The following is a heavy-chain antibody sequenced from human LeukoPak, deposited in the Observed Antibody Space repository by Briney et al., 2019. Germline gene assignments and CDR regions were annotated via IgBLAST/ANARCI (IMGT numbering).Heavy chain of an antibody. Sequence: SETLSLTCTVSGGSISSYYWSWIRQPPGKGLEWIGYIYYSGSTNYNPSLKSRVTISVDTSKNQFSLKLSSVTAADTAVYYCARHKYSSGWYPDAFDIWGQGTMVTVSS. V-gene: IGHV4-59*08. J-gene: IGHJ3*02. D-gene: IGHD6-19*01. CDR1: GGSISSYY. CDR2: IYYSGST. CDR3: ARHKYSSGWYPDAFDI.